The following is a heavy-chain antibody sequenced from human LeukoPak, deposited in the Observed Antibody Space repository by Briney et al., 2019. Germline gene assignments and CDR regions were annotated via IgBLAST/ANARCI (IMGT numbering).Heavy chain of an antibody. V-gene: IGHV1-2*06. D-gene: IGHD3-22*01. CDR1: GYTFTGYY. J-gene: IGHJ4*02. Sequence: ASVKVSCKASGYTFTGYYMHWVRQAPGQGLEWMGRINPNSGGTNYAQKFQGRVTMTRDTSISTAYMELSRLRSDDTAVYYCARLRPRFEYYYDSSGYWGQGTLVTVSS. CDR2: INPNSGGT. CDR3: ARLRPRFEYYYDSSGY.